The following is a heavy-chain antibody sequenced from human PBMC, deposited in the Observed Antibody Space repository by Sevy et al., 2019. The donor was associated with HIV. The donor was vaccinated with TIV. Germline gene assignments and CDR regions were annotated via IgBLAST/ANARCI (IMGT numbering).Heavy chain of an antibody. CDR2: IWYDGTNK. D-gene: IGHD6-19*01. Sequence: GGSLRLSCAASGFSFNGYGMHWVRQAPGKGLEWLAVIWYDGTNKEYADSVKGRFTISRDNSENTLYLQMNSLRAEDTAVYSCARESLAVAGIGYYFHSWGQGTLVTVSS. CDR1: GFSFNGYG. J-gene: IGHJ4*02. V-gene: IGHV3-33*01. CDR3: ARESLAVAGIGYYFHS.